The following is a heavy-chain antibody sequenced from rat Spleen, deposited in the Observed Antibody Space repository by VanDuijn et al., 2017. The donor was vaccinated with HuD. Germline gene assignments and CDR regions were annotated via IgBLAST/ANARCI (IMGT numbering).Heavy chain of an antibody. CDR1: GFTFSNYD. CDR2: ISYDGSST. Sequence: EVQLVESGGGLVQPGRSLKLSCAASGFTFSNYDMAWVRQAPTKGLEWVASISYDGSSTYYRDSVKGRFTMSRGNEKGALCLQMDSLRSEDTATYYCAREAGIPFHYFDYWGQGVKVTVSS. CDR3: AREAGIPFHYFDY. J-gene: IGHJ2*01. V-gene: IGHV5-7*01. D-gene: IGHD1-4*01.